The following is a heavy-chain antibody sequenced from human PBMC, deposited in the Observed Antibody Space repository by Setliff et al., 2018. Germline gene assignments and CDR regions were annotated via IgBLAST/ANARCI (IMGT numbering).Heavy chain of an antibody. J-gene: IGHJ4*02. V-gene: IGHV4-61*05. Sequence: SETLSLTCTVSGGSISSMSYYWGWIRQSPGKRPEWIAEINQSGNTNYNPSLNSRVSVSVDTPTNQFSLKVFSVTAADTAVYYCRFWSSYYKNDYWAQGTLVTVSS. CDR1: GGSISSMSYY. D-gene: IGHD3-3*01. CDR2: INQSGNT. CDR3: RFWSSYYKNDY.